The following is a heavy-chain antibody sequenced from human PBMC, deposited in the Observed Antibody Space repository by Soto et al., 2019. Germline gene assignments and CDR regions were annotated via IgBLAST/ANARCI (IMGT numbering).Heavy chain of an antibody. CDR1: RGSISSGTNY. Sequence: ASETLSLTCTVSRGSISSGTNYWAWIRHLPGKGLEWIANVYHTGTTYYNPSLKSRVSMSVDTSQNQFSLILASVTAADTAVHYCARALVTDYNSRDYHYYFAMDVWGQGTSVTVSS. J-gene: IGHJ6*02. V-gene: IGHV4-31*03. D-gene: IGHD3-22*01. CDR2: VYHTGTT. CDR3: ARALVTDYNSRDYHYYFAMDV.